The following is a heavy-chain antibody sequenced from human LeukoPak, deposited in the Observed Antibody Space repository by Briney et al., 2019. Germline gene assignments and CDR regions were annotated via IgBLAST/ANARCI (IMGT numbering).Heavy chain of an antibody. CDR2: IYSGGST. D-gene: IGHD2-8*02. V-gene: IGHV3-66*01. Sequence: PGGSLRLSCAASGFTVSSNYMSWVRQAPGKGREWVSVIYSGGSTYYADSVKGRFTISRDNSKNTLYLQMNSLRAEDTAVYYCARDPEGLVEGYWGQGTLVTVSS. CDR3: ARDPEGLVEGY. CDR1: GFTVSSNY. J-gene: IGHJ4*02.